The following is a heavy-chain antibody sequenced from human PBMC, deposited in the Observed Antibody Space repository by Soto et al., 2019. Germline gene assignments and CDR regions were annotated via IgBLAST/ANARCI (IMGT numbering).Heavy chain of an antibody. J-gene: IGHJ4*02. CDR2: VDVDGSTT. CDR3: LRDSPHAHFDF. V-gene: IGHV3-74*01. CDR1: GFSFGHYW. Sequence: GGSLRLSCAASGFSFGHYWMHWVRQAPGKGLVWVAHVDVDGSTTHYADFVGGRFTVSRDNAKNTLYLQMDSLRGDDTAVYYCLRDSPHAHFDFWAQGTLVTVSS. D-gene: IGHD2-2*01.